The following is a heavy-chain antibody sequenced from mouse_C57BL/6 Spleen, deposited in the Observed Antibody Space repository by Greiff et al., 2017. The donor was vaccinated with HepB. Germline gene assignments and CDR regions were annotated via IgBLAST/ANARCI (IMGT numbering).Heavy chain of an antibody. CDR2: INYDGSST. V-gene: IGHV5-16*01. CDR1: GFTFSDYY. D-gene: IGHD1-1*01. CDR3: AREGAITTVVAPLEYFDV. J-gene: IGHJ1*03. Sequence: EVKLEESEGGLVQPGSSMKLSCTASGFTFSDYYMAWVRQVPEKGLEWVANINYDGSSTYYLDSLKSRFIISRDNAKNILYLQMSSLKSEDTATYYCAREGAITTVVAPLEYFDVWGTGTTVTVSS.